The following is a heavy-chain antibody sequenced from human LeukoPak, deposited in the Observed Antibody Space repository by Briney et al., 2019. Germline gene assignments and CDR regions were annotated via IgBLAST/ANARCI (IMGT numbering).Heavy chain of an antibody. J-gene: IGHJ4*02. D-gene: IGHD3-9*01. CDR1: GFTVSSNY. V-gene: IGHV3-66*01. CDR3: ASALGTYYDILTGYLDQDY. CDR2: IYSGGST. Sequence: GVSLRLSCAASGFTVSSNYMSWVRQAPGKGLEWVSVIYSGGSTYYADSVKGRFTISRDNSKNTLYLQMNSLRAEDTAVYYCASALGTYYDILTGYLDQDYWGQGTLVTVSS.